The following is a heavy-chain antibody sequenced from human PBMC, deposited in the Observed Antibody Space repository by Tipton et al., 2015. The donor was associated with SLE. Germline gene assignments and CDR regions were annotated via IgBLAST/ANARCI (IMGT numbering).Heavy chain of an antibody. CDR1: GASVTRSTHY. J-gene: IGHJ5*02. V-gene: IGHV4-39*07. CDR2: IYYSGST. D-gene: IGHD4-17*01. CDR3: APLPPPEGYGDYAFDDP. Sequence: TLSLTCTVAGASVTRSTHYWGWVRQPPGKGLEWIGNIYYSGSTYYNPSLKSRVTISVDTSKNQFSLKLTSVTAADTAVYYCAPLPPPEGYGDYAFDDPWGQGTLVTVSS.